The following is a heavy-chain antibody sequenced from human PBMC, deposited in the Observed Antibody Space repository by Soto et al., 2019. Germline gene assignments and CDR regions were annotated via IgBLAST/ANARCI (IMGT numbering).Heavy chain of an antibody. J-gene: IGHJ4*02. Sequence: ESGGGLVQPGGSLRLSCAASGFTFSNYWMNWVRQAPGKGLEWVANINEDGTGKSYVDSVRGRFTISRDNAKNSLFLQMNSLRAEDTAVYYCAKGISTPGVDFWGQGTLVTVSS. CDR2: INEDGTGK. CDR3: AKGISTPGVDF. V-gene: IGHV3-7*03. CDR1: GFTFSNYW. D-gene: IGHD2-15*01.